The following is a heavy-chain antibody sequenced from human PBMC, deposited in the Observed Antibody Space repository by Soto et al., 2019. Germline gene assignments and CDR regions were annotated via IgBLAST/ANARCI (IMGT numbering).Heavy chain of an antibody. CDR1: GFTFTSYW. CDR2: IYPDDSDT. CDR3: ARIDYYDRVEFYYHMDV. V-gene: IGHV5-51*01. J-gene: IGHJ6*03. D-gene: IGHD3-9*01. Sequence: GESLKISCKGSGFTFTSYWIAWVRQMPGKGLEWMGIIYPDDSDTRYSPSFQGQVTISADKSISTAFLQWGSLKASDTAMYYCARIDYYDRVEFYYHMDVCGKVTTVTVS.